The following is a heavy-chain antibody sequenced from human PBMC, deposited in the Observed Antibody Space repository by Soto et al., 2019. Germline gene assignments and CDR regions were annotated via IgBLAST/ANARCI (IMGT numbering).Heavy chain of an antibody. J-gene: IGHJ3*02. CDR3: ARTDAIVAHAVDI. D-gene: IGHD5-12*01. V-gene: IGHV4-59*08. Sequence: SETLSLTCTVSGGSISSYYWSWIRQPPGKGLEWIGYIYYSGSTNYNPSLKSRVTISVDTSKNQFSLKLSSVTAADTAVYYCARTDAIVAHAVDIWGQGTMVTVS. CDR2: IYYSGST. CDR1: GGSISSYY.